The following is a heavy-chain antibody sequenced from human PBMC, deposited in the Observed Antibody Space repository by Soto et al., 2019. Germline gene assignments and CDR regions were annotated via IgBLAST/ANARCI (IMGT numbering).Heavy chain of an antibody. D-gene: IGHD6-13*01. CDR2: INPNSGGT. V-gene: IGHV1-2*04. J-gene: IGHJ4*02. Sequence: GASVKVSCKASGYTFTGYYMHWVRQAPGQGLEWMGWINPNSGGTNYAQKFQGWVTMTRDTSISTAYMELSRLRSDDTAVYYCARQSIAAAGTTSDYWGQGTLVTVSS. CDR3: ARQSIAAAGTTSDY. CDR1: GYTFTGYY.